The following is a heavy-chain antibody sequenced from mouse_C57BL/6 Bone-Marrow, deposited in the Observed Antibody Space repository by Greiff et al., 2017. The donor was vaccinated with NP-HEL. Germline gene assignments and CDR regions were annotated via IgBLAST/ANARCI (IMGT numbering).Heavy chain of an antibody. V-gene: IGHV5-4*03. J-gene: IGHJ3*01. CDR2: ISDGGSYT. Sequence: EVKLQESGGGLVKPGGSLKLSCAASGFTFSSYAMSWVRQTPEKRLEWVATISDGGSYTYYPDNVKGRFTISRDNAKNNLYLQMSHLKSEDTAMYYCARETAQSFAYWGQGTLVTVSA. D-gene: IGHD3-2*02. CDR3: ARETAQSFAY. CDR1: GFTFSSYA.